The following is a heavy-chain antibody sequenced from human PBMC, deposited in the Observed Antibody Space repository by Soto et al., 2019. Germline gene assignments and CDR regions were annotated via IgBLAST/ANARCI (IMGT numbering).Heavy chain of an antibody. CDR1: GDSVSSSSYY. V-gene: IGHV4-61*01. Sequence: QVQLQESGPGLVKPSETLSLTCTVSGDSVSSSSYYWSWIRQPPGKGLEWIGYIYHSGATNYNPSLKSRVTISVDTSKNQFSLKLSSVTAADTAVYYCARSFYSGSWYTLGRWGQGTPVTVSS. D-gene: IGHD6-13*01. CDR2: IYHSGAT. J-gene: IGHJ4*02. CDR3: ARSFYSGSWYTLGR.